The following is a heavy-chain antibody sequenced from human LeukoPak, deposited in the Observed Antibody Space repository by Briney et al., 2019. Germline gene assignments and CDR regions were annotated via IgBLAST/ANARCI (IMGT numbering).Heavy chain of an antibody. CDR3: TRDASSGWYWHAAFDI. V-gene: IGHV3-49*03. J-gene: IGHJ3*02. Sequence: GGSLRLSCTASGFTFGDYAMSWFRQAPGKGLEWVGFIRSKAYGGTTEYAASVKGRFTISRDDSKSIAYLQMNSLKTEDTAVYYCTRDASSGWYWHAAFDIWGQGTMVTVSS. D-gene: IGHD6-19*01. CDR1: GFTFGDYA. CDR2: IRSKAYGGTT.